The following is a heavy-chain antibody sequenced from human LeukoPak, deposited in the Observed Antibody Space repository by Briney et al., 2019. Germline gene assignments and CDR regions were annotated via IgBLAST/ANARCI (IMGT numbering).Heavy chain of an antibody. Sequence: GGSLRLSCATSGFTFSNAWMTWVRQVQGKGLEWVGRIKTKGEGGTVDYAAPVKGRFTISRDDSKNTLYLQMNSLKTEDTAIYYCMSDLDNWGQGTLVTVSS. CDR2: IKTKGEGGTV. CDR1: GFTFSNAW. J-gene: IGHJ4*02. CDR3: MSDLDN. V-gene: IGHV3-15*01.